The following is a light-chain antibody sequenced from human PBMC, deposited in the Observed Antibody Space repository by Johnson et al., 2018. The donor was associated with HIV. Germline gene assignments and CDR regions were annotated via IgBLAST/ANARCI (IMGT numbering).Light chain of an antibody. Sequence: QSVLTQPPSVSAALGQKVTVSCAGSSSNIGKNYVSWYQQLPGTAPKVLIYESNKRPSGIPDRFSGYKSGTSATLGITGLQTGDEADYYCGTWDSSLSAYVFGTGTKVTVL. CDR3: GTWDSSLSAYV. CDR1: SSNIGKNY. J-gene: IGLJ1*01. CDR2: ESN. V-gene: IGLV1-51*02.